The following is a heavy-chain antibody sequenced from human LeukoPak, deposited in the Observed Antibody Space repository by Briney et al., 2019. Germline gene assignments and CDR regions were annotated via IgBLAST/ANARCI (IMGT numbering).Heavy chain of an antibody. CDR3: ARGIAVAAIDY. CDR2: IIPILGIA. V-gene: IGHV1-69*04. D-gene: IGHD6-19*01. CDR1: GGTFSSYA. J-gene: IGHJ4*02. Sequence: SVKVSCKASGGTFSSYAISWVRQAPGQGLEWMGRIIPILGIANYAQKFQGRVTMTRDTSTSTVYMELSSLRSEDTAVYYCARGIAVAAIDYWGQGTLVTVSS.